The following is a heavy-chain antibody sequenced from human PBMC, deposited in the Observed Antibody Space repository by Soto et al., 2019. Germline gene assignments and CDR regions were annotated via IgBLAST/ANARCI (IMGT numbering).Heavy chain of an antibody. CDR1: VFTFSSYW. CDR3: ARVSPHYDFWSGPQYSYYGMDV. J-gene: IGHJ6*02. CDR2: INSDGSST. V-gene: IGHV3-74*01. D-gene: IGHD3-3*01. Sequence: XGSLRLSCASSVFTFSSYWMHCVRQAPGKWLVWVSRINSDGSSTSYADSVKGRFTISRDNAKNTLYLQMNSLRAEDTAVYYCARVSPHYDFWSGPQYSYYGMDVWGQGTTVTVSS.